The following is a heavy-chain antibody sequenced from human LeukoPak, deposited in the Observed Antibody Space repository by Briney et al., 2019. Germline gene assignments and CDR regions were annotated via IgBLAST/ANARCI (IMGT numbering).Heavy chain of an antibody. Sequence: GGSLSLSCAASGFTVSSNYMSWVRQAPGKGLEWVSVIYSGGSTFYADSVKGRFTISRDNSKNTLYLQMNSLRGEDTAVYYCARDTQNYGGNRFYYYAMDVWGQGTTVTVSS. V-gene: IGHV3-53*01. CDR2: IYSGGST. CDR1: GFTVSSNY. D-gene: IGHD4-23*01. J-gene: IGHJ6*02. CDR3: ARDTQNYGGNRFYYYAMDV.